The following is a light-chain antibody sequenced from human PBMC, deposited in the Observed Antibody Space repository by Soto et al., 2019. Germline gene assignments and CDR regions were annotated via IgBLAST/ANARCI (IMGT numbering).Light chain of an antibody. CDR2: KAS. V-gene: IGKV1-5*03. CDR1: QSISSW. CDR3: QQYNSWPET. Sequence: PSTLSASVGDRVTLPYRASQSISSWLAWYQQKPGKAPKLLINKASSLESGVPSRFSGSGSGTDFTLTISSLQPDDFAVYYCQQYNSWPETFGQGTKVDVK. J-gene: IGKJ1*01.